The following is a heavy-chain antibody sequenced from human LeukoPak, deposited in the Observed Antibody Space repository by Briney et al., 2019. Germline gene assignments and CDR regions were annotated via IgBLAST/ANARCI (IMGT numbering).Heavy chain of an antibody. CDR1: GFTVSSNS. J-gene: IGHJ4*02. D-gene: IGHD4/OR15-4a*01. V-gene: IGHV3-53*01. Sequence: GGSLRLSRTVSGFTVSSNSMSWVRQAPGKGLDWVSFIYSGTIHYSDSVKGRFTISRDNSKNTLYLQMNSLRAEDTAVYYCARRAGAYSHPYDYWGQGTLVTVSS. CDR2: IYSGTI. CDR3: ARRAGAYSHPYDY.